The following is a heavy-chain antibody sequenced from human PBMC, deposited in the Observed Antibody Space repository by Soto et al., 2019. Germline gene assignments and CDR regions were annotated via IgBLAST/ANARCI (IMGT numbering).Heavy chain of an antibody. J-gene: IGHJ6*03. V-gene: IGHV4-59*08. D-gene: IGHD6-19*01. Sequence: SETLSLTCTVSGGSISSYYWSWIRQPPGKGLEWIGYIYYSGSTNYNPSLKSRVTISVDTSKNQFSLKLSSVTAADTAVYYCARQTQWSERYYMDVWGKGTKVTVSS. CDR2: IYYSGST. CDR1: GGSISSYY. CDR3: ARQTQWSERYYMDV.